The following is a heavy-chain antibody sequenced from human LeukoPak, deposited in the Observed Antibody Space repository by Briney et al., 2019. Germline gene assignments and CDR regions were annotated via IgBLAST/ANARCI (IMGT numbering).Heavy chain of an antibody. CDR2: IYYSGST. CDR3: ARGYSYGYDAFDI. V-gene: IGHV4-59*08. J-gene: IGHJ3*02. D-gene: IGHD5-18*01. CDR1: GGSISSYY. Sequence: PSETLSLTCTVSGGSISSYYWSWIRQPPGKGLEWIGYIYYSGSTNYNPSLKSRVTISVDTSKNQFSLKLSSVTAAGTAVYYCARGYSYGYDAFDIWGQGTMVTVSS.